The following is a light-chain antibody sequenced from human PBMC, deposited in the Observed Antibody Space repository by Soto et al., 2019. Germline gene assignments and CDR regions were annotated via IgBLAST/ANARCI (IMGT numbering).Light chain of an antibody. V-gene: IGKV3-11*01. Sequence: VMTQSPSTLSLSPGERATLTCRASQSVSSYLAWYQQKPGQAPRLLIYDASNRATGIPARLSGSGSGTDFTLTISSLEPEDFAVYYCQQRSNWPLITLGQGTRLEIK. CDR1: QSVSSY. J-gene: IGKJ5*01. CDR2: DAS. CDR3: QQRSNWPLIT.